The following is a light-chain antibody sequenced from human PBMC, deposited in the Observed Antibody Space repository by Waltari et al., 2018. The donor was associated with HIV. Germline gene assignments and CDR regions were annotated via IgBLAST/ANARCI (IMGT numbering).Light chain of an antibody. CDR2: DVN. V-gene: IGLV2-14*01. CDR3: SSYTTIYTWV. CDR1: SSDIGEYNY. J-gene: IGLJ3*02. Sequence: QSALTQPASVSGSPGQSITISCTGTSSDIGEYNYVSWFQHHPTTAPKLIIFDVNFRPSGVSNRFSCSKSGNTAFLTSSGLQAEDEADYDCSSYTTIYTWVFGGGTKLTVL.